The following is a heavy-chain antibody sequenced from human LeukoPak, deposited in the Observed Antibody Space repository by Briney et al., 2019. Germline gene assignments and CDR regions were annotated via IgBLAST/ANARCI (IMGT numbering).Heavy chain of an antibody. D-gene: IGHD1-1*01. CDR2: IFHGGST. CDR1: DGSISSTSYY. CDR3: ARVNDWNDGRNYYYYYMDV. V-gene: IGHV4-39*01. Sequence: SETLSLTCTVSDGSISSTSYYWGWIRQSPGTGLKWIGNIFHGGSTYYNPSLYSRVTISVDTSKNQFSLKMTSVTAADTAVYYCARVNDWNDGRNYYYYYMDVWGKGTTVTVSS. J-gene: IGHJ6*03.